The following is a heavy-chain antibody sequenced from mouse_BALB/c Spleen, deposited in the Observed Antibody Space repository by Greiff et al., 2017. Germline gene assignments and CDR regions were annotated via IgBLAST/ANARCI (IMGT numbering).Heavy chain of an antibody. Sequence: DVKLVESGGGLVKPGGSLKLSCAASGFTFSSYAMSWVRQSPEKRLEWVAEISSGGSYTYYPDTVTGRFTISRDNAKNTLYLEMSSLRSEDTAMYYCARDEDYYGSRDAMDYWGQGTSVTVSS. J-gene: IGHJ4*01. CDR3: ARDEDYYGSRDAMDY. V-gene: IGHV5-9-4*01. CDR2: ISSGGSYT. D-gene: IGHD1-1*01. CDR1: GFTFSSYA.